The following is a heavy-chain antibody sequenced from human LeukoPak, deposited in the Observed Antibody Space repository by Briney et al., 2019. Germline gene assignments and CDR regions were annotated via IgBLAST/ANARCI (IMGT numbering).Heavy chain of an antibody. D-gene: IGHD6-6*01. J-gene: IGHJ6*03. CDR2: IIPIFDTT. CDR1: GGTFGSYG. Sequence: SVKVSCKASGGTFGSYGFIWVRQAPGQGLEWVGGIIPIFDTTHYAQKFQGRVTITADESTSTVYMELSSLRSEYTAVYYCARRARIYYYYYMDVWGKGTTVTVSS. V-gene: IGHV1-69*01. CDR3: ARRARIYYYYYMDV.